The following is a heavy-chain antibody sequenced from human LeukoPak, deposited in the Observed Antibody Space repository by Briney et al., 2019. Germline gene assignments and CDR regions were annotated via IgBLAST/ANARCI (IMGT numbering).Heavy chain of an antibody. CDR1: GFTFSSYA. CDR3: AKDRGRSVSGTEFDY. J-gene: IGHJ4*02. V-gene: IGHV3-23*01. Sequence: GSLRLSCAASGFTFSSYAMTWVRQAPGKGLEWVSTLASTGSDTYYADSVKGRFTISRDTSKNTLYLQMDSLRAKDTAIYCCAKDRGRSVSGTEFDYWGQGTLLTVSS. CDR2: LASTGSDT. D-gene: IGHD6-19*01.